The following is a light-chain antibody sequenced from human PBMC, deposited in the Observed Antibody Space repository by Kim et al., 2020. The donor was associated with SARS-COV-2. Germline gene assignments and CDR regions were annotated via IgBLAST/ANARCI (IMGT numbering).Light chain of an antibody. J-gene: IGLJ2*01. CDR2: EVN. CDR1: SSDVGTYNL. CDR3: CSYAGSYTLWV. Sequence: QSITISCAGTSSDVGTYNLVSWYKQHPGKAPQLMIYEVNKRPSGISNRFSGSKSGNTASLTISGLQAEDEADYYGCSYAGSYTLWVFGGGTQLTVL. V-gene: IGLV2-23*02.